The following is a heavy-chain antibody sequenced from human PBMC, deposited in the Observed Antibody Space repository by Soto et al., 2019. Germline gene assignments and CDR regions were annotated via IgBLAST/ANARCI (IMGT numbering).Heavy chain of an antibody. J-gene: IGHJ4*02. CDR1: GGTFSSYA. Sequence: QVQLVQSGAEVKKPGSSVKVSCKASGGTFSSYAISWVRQAPGQGLEWMGGIIPIFGTANYAQKFQGRVTITADKSTSTVYMELSSLRSDDTAVYYCARDKGYYGSGSYRTPFDYWGQGTLVTVSS. CDR2: IIPIFGTA. D-gene: IGHD3-10*01. CDR3: ARDKGYYGSGSYRTPFDY. V-gene: IGHV1-69*06.